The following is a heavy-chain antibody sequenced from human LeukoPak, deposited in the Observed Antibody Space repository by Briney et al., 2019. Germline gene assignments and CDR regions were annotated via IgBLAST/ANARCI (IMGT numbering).Heavy chain of an antibody. CDR3: ARGSYGAYNYCDY. Sequence: PGSSLTLSCAASGFTFSSYGMHWVRQAPARGLEWVAVIGFDGNNKFYADSVKGRFTISRDNSKNTLYLQMNSLRAEDTAVYYCARGSYGAYNYCDYWGQGTLVTVSS. V-gene: IGHV3-33*01. CDR1: GFTFSSYG. CDR2: IGFDGNNK. J-gene: IGHJ4*02. D-gene: IGHD4/OR15-4a*01.